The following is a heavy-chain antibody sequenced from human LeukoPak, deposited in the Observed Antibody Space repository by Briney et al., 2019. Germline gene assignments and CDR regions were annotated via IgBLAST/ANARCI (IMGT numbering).Heavy chain of an antibody. V-gene: IGHV3-21*01. CDR3: ARDLGIAAGGTFDY. Sequence: GGSLRLSCAASGFTFSSYTMNWVRQAPGKGLEWVSSISSRSSYIYYADSVKGRFTISRDNAKNSLYLQMNSLRAEDTAVYYCARDLGIAAGGTFDYWGQGTLVTVSS. CDR1: GFTFSSYT. CDR2: ISSRSSYI. D-gene: IGHD6-13*01. J-gene: IGHJ4*02.